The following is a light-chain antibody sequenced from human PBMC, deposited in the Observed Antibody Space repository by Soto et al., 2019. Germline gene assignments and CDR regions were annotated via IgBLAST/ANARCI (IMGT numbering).Light chain of an antibody. V-gene: IGKV1-6*01. CDR1: QGVGRD. CDR3: LQDYSNPLT. J-gene: IGKJ4*01. Sequence: AIQMTQSPASLSASVGDTVIITCRASQGVGRDLGWYQQKPRKAPRLLIYHASTLLSGVPSRFSGSGSGTVFTLTIASLQPEDFATYFCLQDYSNPLTFGGGTKVDIK. CDR2: HAS.